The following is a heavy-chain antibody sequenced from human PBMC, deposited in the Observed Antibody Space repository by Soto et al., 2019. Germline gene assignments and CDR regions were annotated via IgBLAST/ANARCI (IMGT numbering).Heavy chain of an antibody. Sequence: SETLSLTCTVSGGSISSYYWSWIRQPPGKGLEWIGYIYYSGSTNYNPSLKSRVTISVDTSKNQFSLKLSSVTAADTAVYYCARDQVGATHFDYWGQGALVTVS. CDR2: IYYSGST. J-gene: IGHJ4*02. CDR3: ARDQVGATHFDY. CDR1: GGSISSYY. D-gene: IGHD1-26*01. V-gene: IGHV4-59*01.